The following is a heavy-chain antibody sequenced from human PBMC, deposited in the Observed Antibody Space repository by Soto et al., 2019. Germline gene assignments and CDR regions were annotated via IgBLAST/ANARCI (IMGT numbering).Heavy chain of an antibody. CDR2: SKSKNNGGTV. Sequence: EVQVVESGGGLVKPGGSLRLSCAASGFTFTNARMGWVRQAPGKGLEWVGRSKSKNNGGTVDYAAPVKGRFTISRDDSKNMLFLQMNSLKIEDTAVYYCTTDRGVDVLPLFAYWGQGTLVTVSA. CDR1: GFTFTNAR. D-gene: IGHD2-8*01. J-gene: IGHJ4*02. CDR3: TTDRGVDVLPLFAY. V-gene: IGHV3-15*01.